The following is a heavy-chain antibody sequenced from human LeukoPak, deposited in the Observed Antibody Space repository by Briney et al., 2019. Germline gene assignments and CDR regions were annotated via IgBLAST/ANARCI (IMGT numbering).Heavy chain of an antibody. D-gene: IGHD4-17*01. CDR1: GGSISGYY. CDR3: AKSPAGYGDSFFDY. J-gene: IGHJ4*02. CDR2: IYTSGST. Sequence: SETLSLTCTVSGGSISGYYWSWIRQPAGKGLEWIGRIYTSGSTNYNPSLKSRVTMSIDTSKNQFSLKLSSVTAADTAVYYCAKSPAGYGDSFFDYWGQGTLVTVSS. V-gene: IGHV4-4*07.